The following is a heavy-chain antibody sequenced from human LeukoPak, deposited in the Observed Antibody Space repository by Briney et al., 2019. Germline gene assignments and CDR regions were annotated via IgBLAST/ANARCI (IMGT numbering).Heavy chain of an antibody. V-gene: IGHV3-7*01. Sequence: GGSLRLSCAVSGITLSNYGMSWVRQAPGKGLEWVANIKQDGRDKYYVDSVKGRFTISRDNAKNSLYLQMNSLRVEDTAVYFCAREGRTYSGYDDAADIWGQGTMVTVSS. CDR2: IKQDGRDK. CDR1: GITLSNYG. D-gene: IGHD5-12*01. J-gene: IGHJ3*02. CDR3: AREGRTYSGYDDAADI.